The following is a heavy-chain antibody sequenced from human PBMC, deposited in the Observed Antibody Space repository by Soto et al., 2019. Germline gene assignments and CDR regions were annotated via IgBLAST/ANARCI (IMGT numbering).Heavy chain of an antibody. J-gene: IGHJ4*02. CDR2: ISSSSSTI. V-gene: IGHV3-48*01. CDR3: AREPYGDSQYFDY. CDR1: GFTFSSYS. D-gene: IGHD2-21*02. Sequence: GGSLRLSCAASGFTFSSYSMNWVRQAPGKGLEWVSYISSSSSTIYYADSVKGRFTVSRDISKNTIYLQANSLRPEDTAVYYCAREPYGDSQYFDYWGQGTPVTVSS.